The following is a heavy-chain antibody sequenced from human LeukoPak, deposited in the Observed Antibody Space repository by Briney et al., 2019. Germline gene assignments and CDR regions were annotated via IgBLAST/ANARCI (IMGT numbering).Heavy chain of an antibody. J-gene: IGHJ4*02. D-gene: IGHD4-17*01. CDR2: INHSGST. Sequence: PSETLSLTCAVYGGSFSGYYWSWIRQPPGKGLEWIGEINHSGSTNYNPSLKSRVTISADTSKNQFSLKLSSVTAADTAVYYCAREAYGDYYSDYWGQGTLVTVSS. V-gene: IGHV4-34*01. CDR3: AREAYGDYYSDY. CDR1: GGSFSGYY.